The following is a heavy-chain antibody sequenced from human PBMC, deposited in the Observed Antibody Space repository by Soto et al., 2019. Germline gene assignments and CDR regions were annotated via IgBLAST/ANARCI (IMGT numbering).Heavy chain of an antibody. CDR2: ISYDGSNK. CDR3: AREVDSLPRPYGMDV. V-gene: IGHV3-30-3*01. D-gene: IGHD3-16*02. Sequence: QVQLVESGGGVVQPGRSLRLSCAASGFTFSSYAMNWVRQAPGKGLEWVALISYDGSNKYYADSVKGRFTISRDNSKNTLYLQMNSLRAEDTAVYYCAREVDSLPRPYGMDVWGQGTTVTVSS. CDR1: GFTFSSYA. J-gene: IGHJ6*02.